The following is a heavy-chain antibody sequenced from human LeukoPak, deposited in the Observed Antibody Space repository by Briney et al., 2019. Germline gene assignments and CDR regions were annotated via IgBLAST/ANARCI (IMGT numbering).Heavy chain of an antibody. CDR2: ISYDGSNK. CDR1: GFTFSSYA. V-gene: IGHV3-30-3*01. CDR3: ARGFATMVRGVITFDY. Sequence: PGGSLRLSCAASGFTFSSYAMHWVRQAPGKELEWVAVISYDGSNKYYADSVKGRFTISRDNSKNTLYLQMNSLRAEDTAVYYCARGFATMVRGVITFDYWGQGTLVTVSS. D-gene: IGHD3-10*01. J-gene: IGHJ4*02.